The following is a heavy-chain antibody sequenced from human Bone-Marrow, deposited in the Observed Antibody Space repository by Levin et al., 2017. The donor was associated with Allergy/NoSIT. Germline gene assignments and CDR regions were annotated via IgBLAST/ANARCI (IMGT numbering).Heavy chain of an antibody. D-gene: IGHD6-19*01. J-gene: IGHJ4*02. V-gene: IGHV4-34*01. Sequence: SETLSLICAVSGGSLSGLNWSWIRQSPGKGLEWIGQISHGGNTNNNPSLQSRVTISVDTTLNQNSLKLTSVTAADTALYYCASRSQSSGWSFDSWGQGTLVTVSS. CDR3: ASRSQSSGWSFDS. CDR2: ISHGGNT. CDR1: GGSLSGLN.